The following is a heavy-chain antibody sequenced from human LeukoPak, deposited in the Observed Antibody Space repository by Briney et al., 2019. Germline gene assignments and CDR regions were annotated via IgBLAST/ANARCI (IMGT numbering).Heavy chain of an antibody. Sequence: SQTLSLTCTVSGGSISSGDYYWSWIRQPPGKGLEWIGYIYYSGSTYYNPSLKSRITISLDTSKNQFSLKLSSVTAADTAVYYCARAFDRSDAFDIWGQGTMVTVSS. V-gene: IGHV4-30-4*08. CDR3: ARAFDRSDAFDI. CDR1: GGSISSGDYY. CDR2: IYYSGST. J-gene: IGHJ3*02. D-gene: IGHD3-16*01.